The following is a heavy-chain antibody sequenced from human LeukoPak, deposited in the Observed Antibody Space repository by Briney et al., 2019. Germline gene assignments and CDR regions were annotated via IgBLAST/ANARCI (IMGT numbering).Heavy chain of an antibody. D-gene: IGHD1-26*01. J-gene: IGHJ4*02. V-gene: IGHV3-64*01. CDR3: ARENSGSYYFDY. CDR1: GFTFSSYA. CDR2: ISSNGGST. Sequence: QPGGSLRLSCAASGFTFSSYAMHWVRQAPGKGLEYVSAISSNGGSTYYANSVKGRFTISRDNSKNTLYLQMGSLRAEDMAVYYCARENSGSYYFDYWGQGTLVTVSS.